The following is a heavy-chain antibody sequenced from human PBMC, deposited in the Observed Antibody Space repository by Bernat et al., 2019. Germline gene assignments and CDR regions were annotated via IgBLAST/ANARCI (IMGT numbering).Heavy chain of an antibody. Sequence: EVQLLESGGGLVQPGGSLRLSCAASGFTLSSYAMSWVRQAPGKGLEWVSGISGSGGSTYYTDSVKGRFTISRDNSKNTLYLQMNGLRAEDTAVYYCAKAPPYSSMTQGAYYYYYYGMDVWGQGTTVTVSS. V-gene: IGHV3-23*01. J-gene: IGHJ6*02. CDR3: AKAPPYSSMTQGAYYYYYYGMDV. D-gene: IGHD6-13*01. CDR2: ISGSGGST. CDR1: GFTLSSYA.